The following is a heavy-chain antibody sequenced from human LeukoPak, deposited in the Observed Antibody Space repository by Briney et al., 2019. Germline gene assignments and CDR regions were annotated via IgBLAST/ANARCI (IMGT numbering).Heavy chain of an antibody. CDR3: ARANFLYCSSTTCLFDC. D-gene: IGHD2-2*01. CDR1: GYTFTDYY. CDR2: INPNSGDT. J-gene: IGHJ4*02. Sequence: ASVKVSCKASGYTFTDYYLHWVRQAPGQGFEWMGWINPNSGDTNYAQKFQGRVTMTRDTSISTAYMEMSRLRSDDAAVYYCARANFLYCSSTTCLFDCWGQGTLVTVSS. V-gene: IGHV1-2*02.